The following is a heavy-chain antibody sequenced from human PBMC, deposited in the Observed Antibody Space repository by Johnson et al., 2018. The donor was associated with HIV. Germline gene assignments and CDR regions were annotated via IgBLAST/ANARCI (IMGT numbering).Heavy chain of an antibody. CDR2: LSWNGGST. CDR3: ARDRAKVDDPNDAFDI. Sequence: VQLVESGGCVVRPGGSLRLSCAASGLTFDDYGMSWVRQAPGKGLEWVSGLSWNGGSTGYADSVKGRLTNSRENSKNTLYLQMNSLRAEDTAVYYCARDRAKVDDPNDAFDIWGQGTMVTVSS. V-gene: IGHV3-20*04. D-gene: IGHD1-1*01. CDR1: GLTFDDYG. J-gene: IGHJ3*02.